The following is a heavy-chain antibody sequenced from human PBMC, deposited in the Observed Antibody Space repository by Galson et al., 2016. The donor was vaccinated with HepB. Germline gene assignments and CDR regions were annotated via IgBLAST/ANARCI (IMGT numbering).Heavy chain of an antibody. Sequence: SLRLSCAGSGFTFGDYTMNWFRQAPGKGLEWLGFIRGKAYGGTPQYAASVKGRFTISRDDSKNIAYLQVSSLKIEDTARYYCARGYYYGDSARPAFDSWGQGTLVTVSS. V-gene: IGHV3-49*03. D-gene: IGHD4-17*01. CDR3: ARGYYYGDSARPAFDS. CDR2: IRGKAYGGTP. J-gene: IGHJ4*02. CDR1: GFTFGDYT.